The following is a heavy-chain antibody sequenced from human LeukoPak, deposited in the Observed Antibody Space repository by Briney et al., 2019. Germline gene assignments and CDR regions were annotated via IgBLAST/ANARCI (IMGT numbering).Heavy chain of an antibody. Sequence: GASVKVSCKASGYTFTSYGISWVRQAPGQGLEWMGWISAYNGNTNYAQKLQGRVTMTTDTSTSTAYMELRSLRSDDTAVYYCAKELGDYYDSSGYSDAFEIWGQGTMVTVSS. CDR2: ISAYNGNT. CDR3: AKELGDYYDSSGYSDAFEI. J-gene: IGHJ3*02. V-gene: IGHV1-18*01. CDR1: GYTFTSYG. D-gene: IGHD3-22*01.